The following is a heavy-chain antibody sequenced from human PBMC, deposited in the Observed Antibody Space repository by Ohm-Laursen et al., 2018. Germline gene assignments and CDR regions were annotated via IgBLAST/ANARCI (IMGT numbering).Heavy chain of an antibody. J-gene: IGHJ3*02. CDR3: ATGLPADDAFNI. Sequence: SLRLSCAASGSTFSNAWMSWVRQAPGKGLEWVGRIKRKADGETTDYAAPVKDRLTTSRDDSKTTLYLQMNSLKTEDTAVYYCATGLPADDAFNIWGQGTMVTVSS. CDR1: GSTFSNAW. CDR2: IKRKADGETT. V-gene: IGHV3-15*01.